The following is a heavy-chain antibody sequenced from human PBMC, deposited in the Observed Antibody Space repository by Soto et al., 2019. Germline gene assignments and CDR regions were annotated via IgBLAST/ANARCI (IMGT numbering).Heavy chain of an antibody. CDR2: ISAYNGNT. J-gene: IGHJ4*02. CDR3: ARDWSSIAVAGTEGDF. Sequence: QVQLVQSGAEVKKPGASVKVSCKASGYSFINYAISWVRQAPGQGPEWMGWISAYNGNTHYAQKLQGRVTMTTDTSTSTAYMELRSLRSDDTAVYYCARDWSSIAVAGTEGDFWGQGTLVTVSS. V-gene: IGHV1-18*01. CDR1: GYSFINYA. D-gene: IGHD6-13*01.